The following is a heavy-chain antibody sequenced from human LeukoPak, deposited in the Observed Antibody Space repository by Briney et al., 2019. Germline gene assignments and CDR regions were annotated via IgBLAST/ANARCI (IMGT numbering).Heavy chain of an antibody. CDR1: GYTFTGYY. V-gene: IGHV1-2*03. D-gene: IGHD5-12*01. Sequence: LGASVKVSCKASGYTFTGYYMHWVRQAPGQGLEWMGWINPNSGGTNYAQKFQGRVTMTRDTSISTAYMELSRLRSDDTAVYYCARDSDSGYDSSWFDPWGQGTLVTVSS. CDR3: ARDSDSGYDSSWFDP. J-gene: IGHJ5*02. CDR2: INPNSGGT.